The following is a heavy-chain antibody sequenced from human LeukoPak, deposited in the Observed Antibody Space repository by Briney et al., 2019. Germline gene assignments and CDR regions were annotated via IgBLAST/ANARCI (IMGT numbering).Heavy chain of an antibody. CDR3: ARDLGFSSGYAYYYYGMDV. CDR1: GYTFTTYT. Sequence: GASVKVSCKASGYTFTTYTMHWVRQAPGQRLEWMGLINAGNGNTRYSQKFQGRVTITRDTSVSTDYMELSSLRSEDTAMYYCARDLGFSSGYAYYYYGMDVWGQGTTVIVSS. CDR2: INAGNGNT. D-gene: IGHD3-22*01. V-gene: IGHV1-3*01. J-gene: IGHJ6*02.